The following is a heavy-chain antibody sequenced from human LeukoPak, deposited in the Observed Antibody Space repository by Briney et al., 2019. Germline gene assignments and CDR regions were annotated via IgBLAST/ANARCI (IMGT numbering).Heavy chain of an antibody. CDR3: ASARDFGWEGIWN. J-gene: IGHJ4*02. CDR1: GGSISSYY. Sequence: SETLSLTCTVSGGSISSYYWSWIRQPAGKGLEWIGRIYTSGSTNYNPSLKSRVTMSVDTSKNQFSLKLSSVTATDTAVYYCASARDFGWEGIWNWGQGTLVTVSS. V-gene: IGHV4-4*07. CDR2: IYTSGST. D-gene: IGHD6-19*01.